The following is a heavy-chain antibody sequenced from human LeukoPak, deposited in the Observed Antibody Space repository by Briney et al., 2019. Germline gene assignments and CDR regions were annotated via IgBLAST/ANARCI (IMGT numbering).Heavy chain of an antibody. D-gene: IGHD4-23*01. CDR2: IASDGNNR. V-gene: IGHV3-74*01. Sequence: GGSLRLSCAASGFTFSSYWMNWVRQVPGKGLVWISRIASDGNNRDYADSVKGRFTVSRDNAKNTLYLQMNSLRVEDTAVYYCARGRPHGNDYWGQGTLVTVSS. CDR3: ARGRPHGNDY. J-gene: IGHJ4*02. CDR1: GFTFSSYW.